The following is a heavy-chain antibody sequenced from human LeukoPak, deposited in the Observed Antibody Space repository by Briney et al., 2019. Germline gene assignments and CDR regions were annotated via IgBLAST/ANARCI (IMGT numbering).Heavy chain of an antibody. CDR2: ISAYNGNT. Sequence: ASGKVSCKASGYTFTSYGISWVRQAPGQGLEWMGWISAYNGNTNYAQKLQGRVTMTTDTSTSTAYMELRSLRSDDTAVYYCARGRSGYDNYYYYGMDVWGKGTTVTVSS. J-gene: IGHJ6*04. V-gene: IGHV1-18*04. D-gene: IGHD5-12*01. CDR3: ARGRSGYDNYYYYGMDV. CDR1: GYTFTSYG.